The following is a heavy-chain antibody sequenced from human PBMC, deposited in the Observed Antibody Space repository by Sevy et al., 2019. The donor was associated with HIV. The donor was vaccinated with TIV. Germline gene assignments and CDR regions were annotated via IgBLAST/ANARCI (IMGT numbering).Heavy chain of an antibody. Sequence: GGSLRLSCAASGFTFSSYGMHWVRQAPGKGLEWVAVISYDGSNKYYADSVKGRFTISRDNSKNTLYLQMNSLRAEDTAVYYCAKSNYDFWSGYSYYYYGMDVWGQWTTVTVSS. V-gene: IGHV3-30*18. D-gene: IGHD3-3*01. J-gene: IGHJ6*02. CDR3: AKSNYDFWSGYSYYYYGMDV. CDR2: ISYDGSNK. CDR1: GFTFSSYG.